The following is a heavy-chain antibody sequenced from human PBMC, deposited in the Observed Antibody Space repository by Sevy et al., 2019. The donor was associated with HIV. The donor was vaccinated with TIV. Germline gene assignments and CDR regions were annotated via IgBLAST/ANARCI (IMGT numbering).Heavy chain of an antibody. D-gene: IGHD6-19*01. CDR2: IYYSGST. V-gene: IGHV4-59*07. Sequence: SDTLSLTCTVSGGSISSYYWSWIRQPPGKGLEWIGYIYYSGSTKYNPSLKSRATISIDTSKIQFSLMLSSVTAADTGVCFGARANGSSWYYFDYWGQGTLVTVSS. CDR1: GGSISSYY. J-gene: IGHJ4*02. CDR3: ARANGSSWYYFDY.